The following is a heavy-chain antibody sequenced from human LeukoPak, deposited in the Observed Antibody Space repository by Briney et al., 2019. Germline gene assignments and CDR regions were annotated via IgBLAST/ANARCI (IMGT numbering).Heavy chain of an antibody. J-gene: IGHJ4*02. CDR3: ASFYGSGFSFDY. Sequence: SETLSLTCTVSGYSISSGYYWGWIRQPPGKGLEWIGSIYHSGSTYYNPSLKSRVTISVDTSKNQFSLKLSSVTAADTAVYYCASFYGSGFSFDYWGQGTLVTVSS. CDR2: IYHSGST. V-gene: IGHV4-38-2*02. CDR1: GYSISSGYY. D-gene: IGHD3-10*01.